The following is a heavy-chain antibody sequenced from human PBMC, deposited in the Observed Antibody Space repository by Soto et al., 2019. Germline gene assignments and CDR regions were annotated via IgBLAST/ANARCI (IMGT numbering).Heavy chain of an antibody. D-gene: IGHD1-26*01. Sequence: SETLSLTCTFSVVAVISCSYYLSFIREPPGKGLDLIVYIYYSGSTNHNPSLKSRVTISVDTSKNQFSLKLGSVTAADTAVYYRETSSGSLDHWGQGTLVNVS. CDR2: IYYSGST. J-gene: IGHJ4*02. CDR3: ETSSGSLDH. CDR1: VVAVISCSYY. V-gene: IGHV4-61*01.